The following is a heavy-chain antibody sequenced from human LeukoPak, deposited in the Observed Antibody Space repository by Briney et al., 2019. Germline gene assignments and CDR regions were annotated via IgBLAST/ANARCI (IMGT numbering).Heavy chain of an antibody. J-gene: IGHJ4*02. CDR1: GFTFSSYS. CDR2: ISWNSGSI. V-gene: IGHV3-9*01. D-gene: IGHD3-10*01. CDR3: AKASRTMVRGGPQDY. Sequence: PGGSLRLSCAASGFTFSSYSMNWVRQAPGKGLEWVSGISWNSGSIGYADSVKGRFTISRDNAKNSLYLQMNSLRAEDTALYYCAKASRTMVRGGPQDYWGQGTLVTVSS.